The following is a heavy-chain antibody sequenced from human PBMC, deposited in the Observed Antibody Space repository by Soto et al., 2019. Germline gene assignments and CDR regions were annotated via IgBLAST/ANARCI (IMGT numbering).Heavy chain of an antibody. Sequence: QVQLVESGGGVVQPGRSLRLSCAASGFTFSSYGMHWVRQAPGKGLEWVAVIWYDGSNKYYADSVKGRFTISRDNSKNTLYLQMNSLRAEDTAVYYCARDGDIVVVVAATGHYYGMDVW. J-gene: IGHJ6*01. CDR1: GFTFSSYG. V-gene: IGHV3-33*01. CDR3: ARDGDIVVVVAATGHYYGMDV. D-gene: IGHD2-15*01. CDR2: IWYDGSNK.